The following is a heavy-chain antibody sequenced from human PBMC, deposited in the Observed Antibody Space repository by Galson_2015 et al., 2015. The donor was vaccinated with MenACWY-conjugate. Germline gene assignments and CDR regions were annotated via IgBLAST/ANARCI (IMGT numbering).Heavy chain of an antibody. V-gene: IGHV3-21*04. Sequence: SLRLSCAASGFTFSSHTMNWVRQAPGKGLEWVSSITGYSSYIYYSDSVKGRFTNSRDNAKKSLYLQMNNLRADDTARYYCARPPAYCTGAACFYWYFDLWGRGSLVTVSS. J-gene: IGHJ2*01. CDR1: GFTFSSHT. CDR3: ARPPAYCTGAACFYWYFDL. D-gene: IGHD2-8*02. CDR2: ITGYSSYI.